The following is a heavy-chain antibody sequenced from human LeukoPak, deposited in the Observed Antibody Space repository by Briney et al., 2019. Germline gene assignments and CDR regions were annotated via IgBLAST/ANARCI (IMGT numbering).Heavy chain of an antibody. J-gene: IGHJ6*03. V-gene: IGHV4-61*02. CDR1: GGSISSGSYY. CDR2: IYTSGST. D-gene: IGHD4-11*01. CDR3: AAIKGLVTTSPAYYYYYYMDV. Sequence: SETLSLTCTVSGGSISSGSYYWSWIRQPAGKGLEWIGRIYTSGSTNYNPSLKSRVTISVDTSKNQFSLKLSSVTAADTAVYYCAAIKGLVTTSPAYYYYYYMDVWGKGTTVTVSS.